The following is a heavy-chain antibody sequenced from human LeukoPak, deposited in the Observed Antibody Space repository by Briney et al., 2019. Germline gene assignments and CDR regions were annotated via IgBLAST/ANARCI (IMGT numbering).Heavy chain of an antibody. J-gene: IGHJ4*02. V-gene: IGHV3-33*01. Sequence: GGSLRLACAASGFTFSSYGMHWVRQAPGKGLEWVAVIWYDGSNKYYADSVKGRFTISRDNSKNTLYLQMNSLRAEDTAVYYCERTDSSGWYVGLEYFDYWGQGTLVTVSS. CDR2: IWYDGSNK. CDR3: ERTDSSGWYVGLEYFDY. D-gene: IGHD6-19*01. CDR1: GFTFSSYG.